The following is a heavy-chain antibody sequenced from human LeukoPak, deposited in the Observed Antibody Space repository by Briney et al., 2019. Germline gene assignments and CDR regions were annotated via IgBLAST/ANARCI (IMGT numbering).Heavy chain of an antibody. V-gene: IGHV3-48*02. CDR1: GFNFSSYS. CDR3: ARELPLRRITGTTDY. Sequence: GGSLRLSCAASGFNFSSYSMNWVRQAPGKGLGWVSYISSRSSTIYYADSVKGRFTISRDNAKNSMYLQMKSLRDEGTAVYYCARELPLRRITGTTDYWGQGTLVTVSS. CDR2: ISSRSSTI. D-gene: IGHD1-20*01. J-gene: IGHJ4*02.